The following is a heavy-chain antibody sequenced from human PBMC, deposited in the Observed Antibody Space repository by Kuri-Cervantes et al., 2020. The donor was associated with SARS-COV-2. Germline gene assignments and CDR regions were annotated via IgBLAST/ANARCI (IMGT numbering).Heavy chain of an antibody. CDR3: ARRRDPDF. J-gene: IGHJ4*02. CDR2: ISSYNGKT. CDR1: GYTFSSYG. V-gene: IGHV1-18*04. Sequence: ASVKVSCKASGYTFSSYGISWVRQAPGQGLVWMGWISSYNGKTGYAPRFQDRLTMTTDTSTSTAYMAVRSLRSDDTAVYYCARRRDPDFWGQGTLVTVSS.